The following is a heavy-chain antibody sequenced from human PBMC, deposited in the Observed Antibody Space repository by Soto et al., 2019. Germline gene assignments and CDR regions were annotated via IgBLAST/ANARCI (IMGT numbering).Heavy chain of an antibody. D-gene: IGHD1-26*01. CDR1: GFTFSSYA. J-gene: IGHJ6*02. V-gene: IGHV3-23*01. Sequence: PGGSLRLSCAASGFTFSSYAMSWVRQAPGKGLEWVSAISGSGGSTYYADSVKGRFTISRDNSKNTLYLQMNSLRAEDTAVYYCAKDPSREKAGIVGAKNGMDVWGQGTTVTVSS. CDR3: AKDPSREKAGIVGAKNGMDV. CDR2: ISGSGGST.